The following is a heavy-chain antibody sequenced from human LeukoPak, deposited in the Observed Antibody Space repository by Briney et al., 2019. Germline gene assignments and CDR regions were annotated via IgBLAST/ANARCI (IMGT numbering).Heavy chain of an antibody. Sequence: PSETLSLTCTVSGGSISSSSYYWGWIRPPPGKGLEWIGSIYYSGSTYYNPSLKSRVTISVDTSNNQFSLKLSSVTAADTAVYYCARPGQLGRYYFDYWGQGTLATVSP. D-gene: IGHD6-13*01. CDR2: IYYSGST. J-gene: IGHJ4*02. V-gene: IGHV4-39*01. CDR1: GGSISSSSYY. CDR3: ARPGQLGRYYFDY.